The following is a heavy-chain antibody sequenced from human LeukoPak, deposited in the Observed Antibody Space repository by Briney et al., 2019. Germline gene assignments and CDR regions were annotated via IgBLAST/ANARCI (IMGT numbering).Heavy chain of an antibody. CDR1: GGSISSYY. CDR2: IYYSGTT. D-gene: IGHD3-16*01. V-gene: IGHV4-59*01. CDR3: ARTWGAWKYDY. Sequence: SETLSLTCTVSGGSISSYYWTWIRQPPGKGLEWIGYIYYSGTTNYNPSLKSRVTISVDTSKNQFSLKVSPVTAADTAAYYCARTWGAWKYDYWGQGTLVTVSS. J-gene: IGHJ4*02.